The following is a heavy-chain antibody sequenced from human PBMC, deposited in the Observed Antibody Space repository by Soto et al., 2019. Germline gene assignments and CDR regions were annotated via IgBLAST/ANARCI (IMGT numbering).Heavy chain of an antibody. CDR1: GYTFTSYA. J-gene: IGHJ5*02. CDR3: ARDRGVIAAAGQRRNYNSFDP. CDR2: INAGNGNT. Sequence: ASVKVSCKASGYTFTSYAMHWVRQAPGQRLEWMGWINAGNGNTKYSQKFQGRVTITRDTSASTAYMELSSLRSEDTAVYYCARDRGVIAAAGQRRNYNSFDPWGQRTPVTFST. V-gene: IGHV1-3*01. D-gene: IGHD6-13*01.